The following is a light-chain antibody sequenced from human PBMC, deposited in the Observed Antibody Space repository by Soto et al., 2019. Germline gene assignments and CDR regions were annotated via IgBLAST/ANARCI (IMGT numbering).Light chain of an antibody. J-gene: IGLJ1*01. V-gene: IGLV2-14*03. CDR1: ISDVVGYTY. Sequence: QSRLTQPDSLSVSRVLSITLSCTGTISDVVGYTYVSWDQHRRGKALKLMIYDVSNRPTGVSIRFSGCKSSHTDTLTISSLQPEDEPDYYCSSYTTSNTRQIFFGTGTKVTVL. CDR3: SSYTTSNTRQIF. CDR2: DVS.